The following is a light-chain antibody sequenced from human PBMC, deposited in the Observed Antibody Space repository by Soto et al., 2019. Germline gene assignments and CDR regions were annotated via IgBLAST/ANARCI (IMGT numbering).Light chain of an antibody. V-gene: IGKV3-20*01. CDR2: GAS. CDR3: QQYGSSPFT. CDR1: QSVSTSY. Sequence: ESVLTQSPGTLSLSPGERATLSCRASQSVSTSYFAWYQQKPGQAPRLIIYGASSRATGIPDRFSGSGSGTDFTLTISRLEPEDFAVYYCQQYGSSPFTFGQGTRLEIK. J-gene: IGKJ5*01.